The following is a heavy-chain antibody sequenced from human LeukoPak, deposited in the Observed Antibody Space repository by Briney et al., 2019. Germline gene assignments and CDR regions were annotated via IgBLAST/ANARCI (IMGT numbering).Heavy chain of an antibody. J-gene: IGHJ4*02. CDR1: GYTFTSYG. Sequence: ASVKVSCKASGYTFTSYGISWVRQAPGQGLEWMGWISAYNGNTNYAQKLQGRVTMTTDTSTSTAYMELRSLRSDDTAVYYCARDGIKWLLSNPFDYWGQGTLVTVSS. CDR2: ISAYNGNT. V-gene: IGHV1-18*01. D-gene: IGHD3-3*01. CDR3: ARDGIKWLLSNPFDY.